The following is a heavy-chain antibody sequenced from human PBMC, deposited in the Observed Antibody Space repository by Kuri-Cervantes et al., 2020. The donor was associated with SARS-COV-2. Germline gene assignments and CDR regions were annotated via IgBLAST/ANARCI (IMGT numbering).Heavy chain of an antibody. CDR2: IYSGGST. D-gene: IGHD6-13*01. J-gene: IGHJ5*02. V-gene: IGHV3-53*01. CDR3: AKSVPVWQQLPYNWFDP. CDR1: GFTVSSNY. Sequence: GGSLRLSCAASGFTVSSNYMSWVRQAPGNGLEWVSVIYSGGSTYYADSVKGRFTISRDNSKNTLYLQMNSLRAEDTAVYYCAKSVPVWQQLPYNWFDPWGQGTLVTVSS.